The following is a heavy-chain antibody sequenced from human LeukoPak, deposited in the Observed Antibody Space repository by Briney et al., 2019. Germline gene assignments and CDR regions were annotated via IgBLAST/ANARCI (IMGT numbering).Heavy chain of an antibody. CDR2: FDPEDGET. CDR3: ATGQVGATADY. V-gene: IGHV1-24*01. J-gene: IGHJ4*02. Sequence: WMGGFDPEDGETIYAQKFQGRVTMTEDTSTDTAYMELSSLRSEDTAVYYCATGQVGATADYWGQGTLVTVSS. D-gene: IGHD1-26*01.